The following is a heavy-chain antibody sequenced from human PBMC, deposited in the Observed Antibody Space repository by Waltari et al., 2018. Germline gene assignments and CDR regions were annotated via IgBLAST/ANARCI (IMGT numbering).Heavy chain of an antibody. D-gene: IGHD3-22*01. CDR2: INPNSGGT. V-gene: IGHV1-2*06. Sequence: QVQLVQSGAEVKKPGASVKVSCKASGYTFTGYYMHWVRQAPGQGLEWMGRINPNSGGTNYAQKFQGRVTITADTSTDTAYMELSSLRSEDTAVYYCATGGSDSSGYSPDYWGQGTLVTVSS. CDR1: GYTFTGYY. J-gene: IGHJ4*02. CDR3: ATGGSDSSGYSPDY.